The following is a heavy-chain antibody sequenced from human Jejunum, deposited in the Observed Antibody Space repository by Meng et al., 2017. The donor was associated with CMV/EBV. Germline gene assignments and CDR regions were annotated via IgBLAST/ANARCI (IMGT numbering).Heavy chain of an antibody. D-gene: IGHD2-2*01. CDR3: ARDRGSSWYFDY. Sequence: VSSNSATGNWIRQSPSGGLEWLGRTYYRLRWYNDYALSVKSRISVNADASKNQFSLQLNSVSPEDTAVYYCARDRGSSWYFDYWGQGTLVTVSS. CDR2: TYYRLRWYN. CDR1: VSSNSAT. V-gene: IGHV6-1*01. J-gene: IGHJ4*02.